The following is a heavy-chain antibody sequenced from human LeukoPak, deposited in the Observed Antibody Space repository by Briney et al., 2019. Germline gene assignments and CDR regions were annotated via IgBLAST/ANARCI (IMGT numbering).Heavy chain of an antibody. D-gene: IGHD6-19*01. V-gene: IGHV3-30*02. CDR1: GFTFSSHG. CDR2: IRYDGSNK. CDR3: AKEEPGYSSGWYPAFDY. J-gene: IGHJ4*02. Sequence: GGSLRLSCAASGFTFSSHGMHWVRQAPGKGLEWVAFIRYDGSNKYYADSVKGRLTISRDNSKNTLYLQMNSLRAEDTAVYYCAKEEPGYSSGWYPAFDYWGQGTLVTVSS.